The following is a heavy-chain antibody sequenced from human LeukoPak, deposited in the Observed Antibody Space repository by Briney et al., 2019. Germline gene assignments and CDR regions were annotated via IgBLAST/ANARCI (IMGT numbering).Heavy chain of an antibody. CDR3: AKDLAARVLPMDV. D-gene: IGHD6-6*01. CDR1: GFSFSGYA. CDR2: ISGSGAST. Sequence: GGSLRLSCAASGFSFSGYAMSWVRQAPGRGLEWVSAISGSGASTYYADSVKGRFTISKDNSKNMLYLQMNSPRAEDTAVYYCAKDLAARVLPMDVWGQGTTVTVSS. V-gene: IGHV3-23*01. J-gene: IGHJ6*02.